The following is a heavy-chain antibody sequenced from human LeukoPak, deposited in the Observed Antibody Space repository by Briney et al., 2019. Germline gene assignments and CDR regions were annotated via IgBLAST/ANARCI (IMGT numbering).Heavy chain of an antibody. D-gene: IGHD3-22*01. V-gene: IGHV4-38-2*02. J-gene: IGHJ4*02. Sequence: PSETLSLTCTVSGGSISSYYWSWIRQPPGKGLEWIGSIYHSGSTYYNPSLKSRVTISVDTSKNQFSLKLSSVTAADTAVYYCARAEMIVVGPDYWGQGTLVTVSS. CDR3: ARAEMIVVGPDY. CDR1: GGSISSYY. CDR2: IYHSGST.